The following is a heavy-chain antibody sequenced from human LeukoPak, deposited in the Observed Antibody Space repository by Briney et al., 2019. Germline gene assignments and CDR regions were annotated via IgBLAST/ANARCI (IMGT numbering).Heavy chain of an antibody. CDR2: IIPIFGTA. J-gene: IGHJ5*02. V-gene: IGHV1-69*05. Sequence: SVKVSCKASGGTFSSYTISWVRQAPGQGLEWMGRIIPIFGTANYAQKFQGRVTITTDESTSTAYMELSSLRSEDTAVYYCASIASRRYNWFDPWGQGTLVTVSS. CDR3: ASIASRRYNWFDP. D-gene: IGHD6-13*01. CDR1: GGTFSSYT.